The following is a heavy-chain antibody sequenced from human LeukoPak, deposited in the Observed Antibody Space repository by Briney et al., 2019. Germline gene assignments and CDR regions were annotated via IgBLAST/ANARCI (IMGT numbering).Heavy chain of an antibody. D-gene: IGHD3-22*01. V-gene: IGHV1-2*02. CDR1: GYTFTGYY. CDR2: INPNSGDT. CDR3: ARADSSGYWCLDY. Sequence: ASVKVSCKASGYTFTGYYMHWVRQAPGHGLEWMGWINPNSGDTEYAQNFQGRVAMTRDTSISTAYMEVSTLRSDDTAVYYCARADSSGYWCLDYWGQGTLVTVSS. J-gene: IGHJ4*02.